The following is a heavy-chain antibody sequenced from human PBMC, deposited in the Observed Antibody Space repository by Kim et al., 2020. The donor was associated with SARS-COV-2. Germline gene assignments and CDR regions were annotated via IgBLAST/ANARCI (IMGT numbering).Heavy chain of an antibody. Sequence: GGSLRLSCAASGFTFSSYSMNWVRQAPGKGLEWVSSISSSSSYIYYADSVKGRFTISRDNAKNSLYLQMNSLRAEDTAVYYCARDFAGYPRINDAFDIWGQGTLVTVSS. CDR3: ARDFAGYPRINDAFDI. CDR2: ISSSSSYI. J-gene: IGHJ3*02. V-gene: IGHV3-21*01. D-gene: IGHD3-16*02. CDR1: GFTFSSYS.